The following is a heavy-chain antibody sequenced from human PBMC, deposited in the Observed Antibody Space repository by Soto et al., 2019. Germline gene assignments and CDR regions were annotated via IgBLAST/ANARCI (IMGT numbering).Heavy chain of an antibody. J-gene: IGHJ6*02. V-gene: IGHV1-18*01. D-gene: IGHD5-12*01. CDR3: AREGVAPYYYYGMDV. CDR2: ISTYNGDT. CDR1: GYTFTRSG. Sequence: ASVKVSCKASGYTFTRSGISWVRQAPGQGLEWMGWISTYNGDTNYAQTFQGRVTMTTDTSTSTVHVEVRSLRSDDTAVYYCAREGVAPYYYYGMDVWGQRTPVTVSS.